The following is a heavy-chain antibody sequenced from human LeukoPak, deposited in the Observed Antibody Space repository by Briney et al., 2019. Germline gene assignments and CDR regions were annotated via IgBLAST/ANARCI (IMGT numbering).Heavy chain of an antibody. Sequence: KALETLSLTCAVYGGSFSGYYWSWIRQPPGKGLEWIGEINHSGSTNYNPSLKSRVTISVDTSKNQFSLKLSSVTAADTAVYYCARRGYSYGYGYFDYWGQGTLVTVSS. CDR1: GGSFSGYY. D-gene: IGHD5-18*01. J-gene: IGHJ4*02. CDR3: ARRGYSYGYGYFDY. CDR2: INHSGST. V-gene: IGHV4-34*01.